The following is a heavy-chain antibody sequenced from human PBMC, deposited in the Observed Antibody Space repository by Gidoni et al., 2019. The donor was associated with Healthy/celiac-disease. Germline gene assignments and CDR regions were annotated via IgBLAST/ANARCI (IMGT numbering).Heavy chain of an antibody. Sequence: QVQLVESGGGVVQPGRSLRLSCSASGFPFSSYCMHWVRQAPGQGREWVAVISYDGSNKYYADSVKGRFTISRDNSKNTLYLQMNSLRAEDTAVYYCAKVGWGDGYNLGDYFDYWGQGTLVTVSS. CDR1: GFPFSSYC. V-gene: IGHV3-30*18. CDR2: ISYDGSNK. CDR3: AKVGWGDGYNLGDYFDY. D-gene: IGHD5-12*01. J-gene: IGHJ4*02.